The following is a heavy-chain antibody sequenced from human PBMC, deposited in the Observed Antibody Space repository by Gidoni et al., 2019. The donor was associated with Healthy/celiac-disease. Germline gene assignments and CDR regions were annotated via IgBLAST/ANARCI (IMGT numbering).Heavy chain of an antibody. J-gene: IGHJ6*02. V-gene: IGHV3-7*03. Sequence: EVQLVESGGGLVQPGGSLRLSCAASGFPFSSYWMSWVRQAPGKGLEWVANIKQDGSEKYYVDSVKGRFTISRDNAKNSLYLQMNSLRAEDTAVYYCAREQGYYYYGMDVWGQGTTVTVSS. CDR3: AREQGYYYYGMDV. CDR2: IKQDGSEK. CDR1: GFPFSSYW.